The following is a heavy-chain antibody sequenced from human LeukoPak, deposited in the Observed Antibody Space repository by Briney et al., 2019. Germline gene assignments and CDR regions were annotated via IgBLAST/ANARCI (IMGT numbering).Heavy chain of an antibody. CDR3: ARVSQWELLGYFFDY. CDR2: IYDSGST. Sequence: SETLSLTCTVSGDSISSYYWSWIRQPPGKGLEWIGHIYDSGSTNYNPSLKSRVTISVDTSKNQFSLKLSSVTAADTAVYYCARVSQWELLGYFFDYWGQGTLVTVSS. V-gene: IGHV4-59*01. D-gene: IGHD1-26*01. J-gene: IGHJ4*02. CDR1: GDSISSYY.